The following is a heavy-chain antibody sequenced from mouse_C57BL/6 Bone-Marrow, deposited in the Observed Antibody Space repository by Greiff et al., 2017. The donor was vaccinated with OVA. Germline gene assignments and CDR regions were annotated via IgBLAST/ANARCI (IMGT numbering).Heavy chain of an antibody. CDR1: GYSITSGYY. D-gene: IGHD1-1*01. V-gene: IGHV3-6*01. J-gene: IGHJ2*01. CDR3: ARGDYGSSYGY. Sequence: EVQRVESGPGLVKPSQSLSLTCSVTGYSITSGYYWNWIRQFPGNKLEWMGYISYDGSNNYNPSLKNRISITRDTSKNQFFLKLNSVTTEDTATYYCARGDYGSSYGYWGQGTTLTVSS. CDR2: ISYDGSN.